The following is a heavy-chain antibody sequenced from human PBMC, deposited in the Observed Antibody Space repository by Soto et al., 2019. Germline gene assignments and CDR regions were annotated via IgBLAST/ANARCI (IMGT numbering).Heavy chain of an antibody. CDR2: ISGSGGST. CDR1: GFTFSSYA. Sequence: GGSLRLSCAASGFTFSSYAMSWVRQAPGKGLEWVSAISGSGGSTYYADSVKGRFTISRDNSKNTLYLQMNSLRAEDTAVYYCAKDRNSKDIVLVVAAYDFDYWGQGTLVTVSS. J-gene: IGHJ4*02. D-gene: IGHD2-15*01. V-gene: IGHV3-23*01. CDR3: AKDRNSKDIVLVVAAYDFDY.